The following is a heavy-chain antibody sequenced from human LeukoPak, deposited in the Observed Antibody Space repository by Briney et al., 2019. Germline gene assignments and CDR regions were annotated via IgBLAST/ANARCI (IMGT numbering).Heavy chain of an antibody. CDR1: EFIVSSNY. Sequence: GGSLRLSCAASEFIVSSNYMSWVRQAPGKGLVWVSVLYSGGSTYYADSVKGRFTISRDNSKNTLYLQMNSLRAKDTAVYYCASSGNYYPYLLDYWGQGTLVTVSS. CDR2: LYSGGST. V-gene: IGHV3-53*01. CDR3: ASSGNYYPYLLDY. D-gene: IGHD1-26*01. J-gene: IGHJ4*02.